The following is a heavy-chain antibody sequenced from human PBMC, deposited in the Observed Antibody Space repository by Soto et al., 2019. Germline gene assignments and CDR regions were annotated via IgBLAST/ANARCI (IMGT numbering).Heavy chain of an antibody. CDR2: IYYSGST. V-gene: IGHV4-59*01. D-gene: IGHD3-3*01. Sequence: PSETLSLTCTVSGGSTSSYYWSWIRQPPGKGLERIGYIYYSGSTNYNPSLKSRVTISVDTSKNQFSLKLSSVTAADTAVYYCARVSQYYDFWSGYFTPTGYYMDVWGKGTTVTVSS. CDR3: ARVSQYYDFWSGYFTPTGYYMDV. J-gene: IGHJ6*03. CDR1: GGSTSSYY.